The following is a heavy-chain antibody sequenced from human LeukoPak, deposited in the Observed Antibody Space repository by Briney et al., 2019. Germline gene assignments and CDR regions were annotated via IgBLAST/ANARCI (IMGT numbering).Heavy chain of an antibody. CDR1: GFTFSSYG. CDR2: IWYDGSNK. Sequence: GGSLRLSCAASGFTFSSYGMHWVRQAPGKGLEWVAVIWYDGSNKYYADSVKGRFTISRDNSKNTLYLQMNSLRAEDTAVFYCAKIAGTRGDAFDIWGQGTMVTVSS. D-gene: IGHD6-13*01. J-gene: IGHJ3*02. V-gene: IGHV3-33*06. CDR3: AKIAGTRGDAFDI.